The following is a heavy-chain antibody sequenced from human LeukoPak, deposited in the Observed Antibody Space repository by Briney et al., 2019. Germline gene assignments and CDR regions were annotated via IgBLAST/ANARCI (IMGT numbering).Heavy chain of an antibody. CDR1: GGTFSSYA. J-gene: IGHJ4*02. CDR3: AARIAGPDY. Sequence: PTASVKVSCKASGGTFSSYAISWVRQAPGQGLEWMGGIIPIFGTANYAQKFQGRVTITADESTSTAYMELSSLRSVDTAVYYCAARIAGPDYWGQGTLVTVSS. V-gene: IGHV1-69*13. D-gene: IGHD6-13*01. CDR2: IIPIFGTA.